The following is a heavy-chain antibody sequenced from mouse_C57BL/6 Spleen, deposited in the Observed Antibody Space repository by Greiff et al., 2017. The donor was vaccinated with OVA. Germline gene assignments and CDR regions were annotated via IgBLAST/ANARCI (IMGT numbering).Heavy chain of an antibody. V-gene: IGHV6-6*01. Sequence: EVKLVESGGGLVQPGGSMKLSCAASGFTFSDAWMDWVRQSPEKGLEWVAEIRNKANNHATYYAESVQGRFTISRDDSKSSVYLKMNSLRAEDTGIYYCTFITTVVATKSWLAYWGQGTLVTVSA. CDR1: GFTFSDAW. J-gene: IGHJ3*01. CDR2: IRNKANNHAT. CDR3: TFITTVVATKSWLAY. D-gene: IGHD1-1*01.